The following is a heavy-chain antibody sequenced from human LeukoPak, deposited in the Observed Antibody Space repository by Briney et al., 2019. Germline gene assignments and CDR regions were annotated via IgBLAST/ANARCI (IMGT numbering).Heavy chain of an antibody. Sequence: QPGGSLRLSCAASGFTFSSYCMSWVRQAPGKGLEWVANINQDGSEKYYVDSVKGRFTISRDNGRSSLFLQMNSLRVEDTAVYYCARDRHGDTGDWSFDLWGRGTLVTVSS. CDR3: ARDRHGDTGDWSFDL. CDR1: GFTFSSYC. D-gene: IGHD4-17*01. CDR2: INQDGSEK. J-gene: IGHJ2*01. V-gene: IGHV3-7*01.